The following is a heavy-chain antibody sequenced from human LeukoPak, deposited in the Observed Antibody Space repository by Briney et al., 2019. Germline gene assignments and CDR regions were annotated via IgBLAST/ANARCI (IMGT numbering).Heavy chain of an antibody. Sequence: GASVKVSCKASGYTFTSYDINWVRQATGQGLGWMGWMNPNSGNTGYAQKFQGRVTMTRNTSISTAYMELSSLRSEDTAVYYCARGGLGYCSSTSCYNFDYWGQGTLVTVSS. CDR3: ARGGLGYCSSTSCYNFDY. CDR1: GYTFTSYD. CDR2: MNPNSGNT. J-gene: IGHJ4*02. D-gene: IGHD2-2*02. V-gene: IGHV1-8*01.